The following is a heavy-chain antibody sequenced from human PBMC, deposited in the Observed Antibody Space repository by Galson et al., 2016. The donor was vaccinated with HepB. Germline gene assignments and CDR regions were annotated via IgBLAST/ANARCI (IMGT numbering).Heavy chain of an antibody. CDR3: ARGLSVVATWYFDL. D-gene: IGHD5-12*01. V-gene: IGHV4-4*02. CDR2: ISHSGST. CDR1: GGSISSDHW. J-gene: IGHJ2*01. Sequence: SETLSLTCAVSGGSISSDHWWSWVRQPPGKGLEWIGEISHSGSTNYNSSLKSRVTIAVDNSKNHLSLKLSSVTAADTAVYYCARGLSVVATWYFDLWGRGTLVTVSS.